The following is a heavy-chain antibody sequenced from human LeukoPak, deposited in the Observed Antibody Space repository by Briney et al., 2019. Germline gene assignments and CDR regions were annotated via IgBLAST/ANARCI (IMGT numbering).Heavy chain of an antibody. Sequence: GGSERLSCAASGFTFSSYTMNWIRQAPGKGLEWVSSISSSSIYIYYADSLKGRITISRDNARRSLFLQMNSLRAEDTAVYYCARRASTERGHSYGLDYWGQGTLVTVSS. CDR3: ARRASTERGHSYGLDY. J-gene: IGHJ4*02. V-gene: IGHV3-21*01. D-gene: IGHD5-18*01. CDR1: GFTFSSYT. CDR2: ISSSSIYI.